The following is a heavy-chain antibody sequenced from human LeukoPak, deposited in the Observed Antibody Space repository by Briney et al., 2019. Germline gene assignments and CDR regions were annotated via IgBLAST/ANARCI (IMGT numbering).Heavy chain of an antibody. D-gene: IGHD3-22*01. CDR3: ARDKARKWYYYDSSGSNWFDP. J-gene: IGHJ5*02. V-gene: IGHV1-18*01. CDR2: ISAYNGNT. Sequence: ASVKVSCKASGYTFTSYGISWVRQAPGQGLEWMGWISAYNGNTNSAQKLQGRVTMTTDTSTSTAYMELRSLRSDDTAVYYCARDKARKWYYYDSSGSNWFDPWGQGTLVTVSS. CDR1: GYTFTSYG.